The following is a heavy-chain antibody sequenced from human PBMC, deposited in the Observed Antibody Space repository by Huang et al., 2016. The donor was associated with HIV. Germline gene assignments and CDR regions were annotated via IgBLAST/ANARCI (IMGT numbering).Heavy chain of an antibody. V-gene: IGHV1-69*13. Sequence: QVLLVQSGAEVRKPGSSVEVSCTAFGGTFSSYAISWVRQAPGQGLEWMGGIRPIFGTANYTQKFQGRVTITVDESTNTGYMELTRLTYEDTAVYYCARTAYSYGFRQGYNWFDPWGQGTPVTVSS. CDR1: GGTFSSYA. J-gene: IGHJ5*02. D-gene: IGHD5-18*01. CDR2: IRPIFGTA. CDR3: ARTAYSYGFRQGYNWFDP.